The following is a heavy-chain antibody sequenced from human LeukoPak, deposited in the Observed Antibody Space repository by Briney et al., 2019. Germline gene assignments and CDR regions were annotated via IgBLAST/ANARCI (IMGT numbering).Heavy chain of an antibody. CDR3: ARGEAVAGTGDY. V-gene: IGHV1-8*03. Sequence: ASVKVSCKASGYTFTSYDINWVRQATGQGLEWVGWMNPNSGNTGYAQKFQGRVTITRNTSISTAYMELSSLRSEDTAVYYCARGEAVAGTGDYWGQGTLVTVSS. CDR2: MNPNSGNT. CDR1: GYTFTSYD. D-gene: IGHD6-19*01. J-gene: IGHJ4*02.